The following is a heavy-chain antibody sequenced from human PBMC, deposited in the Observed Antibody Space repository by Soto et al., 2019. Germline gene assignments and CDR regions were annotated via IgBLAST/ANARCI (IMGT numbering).Heavy chain of an antibody. J-gene: IGHJ3*02. CDR3: AREANYGDYERNDAVDI. V-gene: IGHV1-69*01. CDR2: RLPIFGTA. CDR1: RRTFSSYA. Sequence: QVQLVQSGAEVKKPGSSVKVSCKASRRTFSSYAISWVRQAPGQELEWLGGRLPIFGTANYAQKFQGRVTMTADESTSTDYMEVSSLRSEDTAVYYCAREANYGDYERNDAVDIWGQGTMVTVAS. D-gene: IGHD4-17*01.